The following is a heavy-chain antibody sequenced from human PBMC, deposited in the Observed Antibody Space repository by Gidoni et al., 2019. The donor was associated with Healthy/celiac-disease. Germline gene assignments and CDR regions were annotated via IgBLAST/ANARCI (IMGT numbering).Heavy chain of an antibody. CDR1: GYTLTELS. CDR2: FDPEDGET. Sequence: QVQLVQSGAEVKKPGASVKVSCKVSGYTLTELSMHWVRQAPGKGLEWMGGFDPEDGETIYAQKFQGRVTMTEDTSTDTAYMELSSLRSEDTAVYYCATPDDIAVAGNYYYGMDVWGQGTTVTVSS. J-gene: IGHJ6*02. CDR3: ATPDDIAVAGNYYYGMDV. V-gene: IGHV1-24*01. D-gene: IGHD6-19*01.